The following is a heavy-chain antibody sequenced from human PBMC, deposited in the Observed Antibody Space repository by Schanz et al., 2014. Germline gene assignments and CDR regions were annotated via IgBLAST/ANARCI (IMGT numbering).Heavy chain of an antibody. CDR2: ISSTSSHI. CDR3: ARENLNWEAFDI. CDR1: GFTFSSYS. Sequence: EVQLVESGGGLVKPGGSLRLSCAASGFTFSSYSMNWVRQAPGKGLEWVSYISSTSSHIYHTDSVKGRFTISRDNAKRSLYLQMNSLRVEDTAVYYCARENLNWEAFDIWGQGTMVTVSS. V-gene: IGHV3-21*04. D-gene: IGHD7-27*01. J-gene: IGHJ3*02.